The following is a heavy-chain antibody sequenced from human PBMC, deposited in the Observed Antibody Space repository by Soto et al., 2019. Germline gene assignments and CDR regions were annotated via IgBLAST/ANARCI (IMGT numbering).Heavy chain of an antibody. J-gene: IGHJ2*01. D-gene: IGHD1-26*01. Sequence: GESLKISCKGSGYSFTSYWIGWVRQMPVKGLEWMGIIYPGDSDTKYSPSFQGQVTISADKSISTAYLQWSSLKASDTAMYYCARRSIVGATIWYFDLWGRGTLVTVSS. CDR3: ARRSIVGATIWYFDL. CDR1: GYSFTSYW. V-gene: IGHV5-51*01. CDR2: IYPGDSDT.